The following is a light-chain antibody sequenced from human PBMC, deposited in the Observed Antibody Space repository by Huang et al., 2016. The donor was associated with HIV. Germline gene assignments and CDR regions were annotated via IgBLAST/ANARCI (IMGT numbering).Light chain of an antibody. CDR2: AAS. J-gene: IGKJ4*01. CDR3: QQAVSFPLT. CDR1: QDINRW. V-gene: IGKV1-12*01. Sequence: DIQMTQSPSSFSASVGDRISFTCRASQDINRWLAWYQQKPGKAPKLLIYAASTLQGGVPSRFSGRVSGTGFTLTINNLQPEDFATYFCQQAVSFPLTFGGGTKVEIK.